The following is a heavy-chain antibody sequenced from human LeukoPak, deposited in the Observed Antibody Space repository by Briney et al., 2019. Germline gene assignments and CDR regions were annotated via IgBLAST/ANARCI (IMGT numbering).Heavy chain of an antibody. CDR3: AREVVMTTVTTDWFDP. D-gene: IGHD4-17*01. J-gene: IGHJ5*02. CDR2: INPSGGST. Sequence: ASVKVSCKASGYTFTTYDINWVRQAPGQGLEWMGIINPSGGSTSYAQKFQGRVTMTRDTSTSTVYMELSSLRSEDTAVYYCAREVVMTTVTTDWFDPWGQGTLVTVSS. CDR1: GYTFTTYD. V-gene: IGHV1-46*01.